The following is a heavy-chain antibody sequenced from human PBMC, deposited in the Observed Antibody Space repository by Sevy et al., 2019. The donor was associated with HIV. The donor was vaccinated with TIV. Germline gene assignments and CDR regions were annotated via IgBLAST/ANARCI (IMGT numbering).Heavy chain of an antibody. D-gene: IGHD3-10*01. Sequence: GGSLRLSCAASGFTFSSYPMHWVRQAPGKGLEWVSFISFDGTDKYYADSVKGRFTITRDNSKNTLFLQMYSLRAEDTAFYYCVRETTMLPRGAFDFWGQGTMVTVSS. CDR2: ISFDGTDK. J-gene: IGHJ3*01. CDR3: VRETTMLPRGAFDF. V-gene: IGHV3-30-3*01. CDR1: GFTFSSYP.